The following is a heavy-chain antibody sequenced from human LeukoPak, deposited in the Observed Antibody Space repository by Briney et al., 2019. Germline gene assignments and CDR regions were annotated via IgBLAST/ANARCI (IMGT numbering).Heavy chain of an antibody. D-gene: IGHD2-2*01. CDR1: GFTFNNAW. CDR3: TTGSSVVPAVE. Sequence: GGSLRLSCAASGFTFNNAWMSWVRQAPGKGLEWVGRIKSKTDGGTTDYAAPVKGRFTISRDDSKNTLYLQMNSLKTEDTAVYYCTTGSSVVPAVEWGQGTLVTVSS. J-gene: IGHJ4*02. CDR2: IKSKTDGGTT. V-gene: IGHV3-15*01.